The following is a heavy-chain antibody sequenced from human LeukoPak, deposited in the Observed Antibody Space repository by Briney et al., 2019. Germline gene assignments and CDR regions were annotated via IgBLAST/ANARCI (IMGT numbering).Heavy chain of an antibody. J-gene: IGHJ4*02. CDR3: ARINGYKKKGPTGLTDY. CDR2: MNPNSGNT. CDR1: GYTFTSYD. V-gene: IGHV1-8*01. Sequence: GASVKVSCKASGYTFTSYDINWVRQATGQGLEWMGWMNPNSGNTGYAQKFQGRVTMTRNTSISTAYMELSSLRSEDTAVYYCARINGYKKKGPTGLTDYWGQGSLVTVSS. D-gene: IGHD5-24*01.